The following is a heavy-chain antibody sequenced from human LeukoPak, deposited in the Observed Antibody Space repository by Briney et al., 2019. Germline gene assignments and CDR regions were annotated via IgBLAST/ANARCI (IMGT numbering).Heavy chain of an antibody. D-gene: IGHD3-22*01. CDR1: GGSSSSGGYS. Sequence: PSETLSRNGAVSGGSSSSGGYSWSWIRQPPGKGREWIGYIYRSGSTYYNPSLKSRVTISVARSKNQFSMKLSSVTAADTAVYYCARVLYHYYDSSGSTTRAEYFQHWGQGTLVTVSS. V-gene: IGHV4-30-2*01. J-gene: IGHJ1*01. CDR3: ARVLYHYYDSSGSTTRAEYFQH. CDR2: IYRSGST.